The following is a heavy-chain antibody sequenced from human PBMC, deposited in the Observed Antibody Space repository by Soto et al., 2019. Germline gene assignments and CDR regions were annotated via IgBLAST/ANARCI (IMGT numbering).Heavy chain of an antibody. D-gene: IGHD6-19*01. Sequence: PGESLNISCKGSGYSFTSYWISWVRQMPGKGLEWMGRIDPSDSYTNYSPSFQGHVTISADKSISTAYLQWSSLKASDTAMYYCARSAVAGYRGYYGMDVWGQGTTVTVSS. CDR2: IDPSDSYT. CDR1: GYSFTSYW. J-gene: IGHJ6*02. V-gene: IGHV5-10-1*01. CDR3: ARSAVAGYRGYYGMDV.